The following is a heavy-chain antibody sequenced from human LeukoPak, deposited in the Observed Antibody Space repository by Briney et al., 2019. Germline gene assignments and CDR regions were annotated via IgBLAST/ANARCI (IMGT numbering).Heavy chain of an antibody. J-gene: IGHJ3*02. V-gene: IGHV3-74*01. Sequence: GGSLRLSCAASGFTFSSYWMHWVRQAPGKRLVWVSRINSDGSSTSYADSVQGRFTISRDNAKNTLYLQMNSLRAEDTAVYYCARGVWRDYYAFDIWGQGTMVTVSS. D-gene: IGHD3-3*01. CDR2: INSDGSST. CDR1: GFTFSSYW. CDR3: ARGVWRDYYAFDI.